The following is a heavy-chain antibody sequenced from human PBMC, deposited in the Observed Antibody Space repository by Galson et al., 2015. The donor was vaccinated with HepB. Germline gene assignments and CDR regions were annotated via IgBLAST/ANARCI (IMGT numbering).Heavy chain of an antibody. D-gene: IGHD1-26*01. CDR3: VKDWEGSTCPCMDV. V-gene: IGHV3-23*01. CDR2: ISGSGDDT. Sequence: SLRLSCAASGFNFRSHAKNRVRQAPGKGLEWVSSISGSGDDTYNADSVKGRFPISRDNSKNTVFLQMNSLRAEDSALYYCVKDWEGSTCPCMDVWGQGTTVTVSS. CDR1: GFNFRSHA. J-gene: IGHJ6*02.